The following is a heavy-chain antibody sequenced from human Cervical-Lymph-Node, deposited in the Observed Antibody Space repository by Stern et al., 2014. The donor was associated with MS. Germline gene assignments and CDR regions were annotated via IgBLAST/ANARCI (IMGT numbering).Heavy chain of an antibody. J-gene: IGHJ4*02. CDR2: IWYDGSNK. V-gene: IGHV3-33*01. Sequence: MQLVESGGGVVQPGRSLRLSCAASGFPFSSYGMHWVRQAPGTGLERVAVIWYDGSNKYYADSVKGRFTISRDNSKNTLYLQMNSLRAEDTAVYYCARYYGDHGFFDYWGQGTLVTVSS. D-gene: IGHD4-17*01. CDR3: ARYYGDHGFFDY. CDR1: GFPFSSYG.